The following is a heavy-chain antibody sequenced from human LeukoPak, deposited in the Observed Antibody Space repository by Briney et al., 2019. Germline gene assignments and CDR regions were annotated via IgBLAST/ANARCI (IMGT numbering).Heavy chain of an antibody. D-gene: IGHD3-22*01. J-gene: IGHJ4*02. CDR3: ARVSYYDSSGYYFLSYVDY. V-gene: IGHV3-33*01. CDR1: GFTFSSYG. Sequence: PGGSLRLSCVASGFTFSSYGMHWVRQAPGKGLEWVAVIWYDGTNKYYADSVRGRFTISRDNSKNTLYLQMNSLGAEDTAVYYCARVSYYDSSGYYFLSYVDYWGQGTLVTVSS. CDR2: IWYDGTNK.